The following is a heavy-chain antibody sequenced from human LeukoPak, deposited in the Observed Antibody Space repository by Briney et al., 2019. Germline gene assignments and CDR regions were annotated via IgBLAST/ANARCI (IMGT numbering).Heavy chain of an antibody. J-gene: IGHJ5*02. D-gene: IGHD2-2*01. CDR3: ARPLGYCSSTSCPGGWFDP. CDR1: GGSISSYY. Sequence: SETLSLTCTVSGGSISSYYWSWILQPPGKGLEWIGYIYTSGSTNYNPSLKSRVTISVDTSKNQFSLKLSSVTAADTAVYYCARPLGYCSSTSCPGGWFDPWGQGTLVTVSS. CDR2: IYTSGST. V-gene: IGHV4-4*09.